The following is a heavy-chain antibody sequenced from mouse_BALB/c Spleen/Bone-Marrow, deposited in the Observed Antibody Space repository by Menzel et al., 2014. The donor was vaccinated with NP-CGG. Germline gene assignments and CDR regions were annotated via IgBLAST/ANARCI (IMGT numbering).Heavy chain of an antibody. CDR2: ISSGGSYT. V-gene: IGHV5-9-3*01. J-gene: IGHJ2*01. Sequence: EVQGVESVGGLVKPGGSLKLSCAASGFTFSSYAMSWVRQTPEKRLEWVATISSGGSYTYYPDSVKGRFTISRDNAKNTLYLQMSSLRSEDTAIYYCARQGDGYFDYWGQGTTLTVSS. CDR3: ARQGDGYFDY. D-gene: IGHD2-3*01. CDR1: GFTFSSYA.